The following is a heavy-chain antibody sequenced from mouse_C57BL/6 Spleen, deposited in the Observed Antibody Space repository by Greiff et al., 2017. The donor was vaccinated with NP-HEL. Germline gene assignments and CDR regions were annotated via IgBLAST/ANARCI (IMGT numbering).Heavy chain of an antibody. D-gene: IGHD2-4*01. V-gene: IGHV3-1*01. Sequence: EVQLQESGPGMVKPSQSLSLTCTVTGYSITSGYDWHWIRHFPGNKLEWRGYISYSGSTNYNPTLKSRIPLTHDTSKNHFFLKLNSVTTEDTATYYCARELRREGYFDYWGQGTTLTVSS. CDR3: ARELRREGYFDY. J-gene: IGHJ2*01. CDR1: GYSITSGYD. CDR2: ISYSGST.